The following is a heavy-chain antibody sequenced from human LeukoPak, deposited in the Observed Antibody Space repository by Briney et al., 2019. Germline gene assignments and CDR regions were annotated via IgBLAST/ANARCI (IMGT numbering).Heavy chain of an antibody. CDR1: GGPFSGYF. V-gene: IGHV4-34*01. J-gene: IGHJ4*02. CDR3: ARRYYYNLGSFPFDF. D-gene: IGHD3-10*01. CDR2: IHNSGTT. Sequence: SETLSLTCAVSGGPFSGYFWSWIRQSSGKGLEWTGEIHNSGTTNYNPSLNSRVTISEDTSKNQFYLNLSSVTAADTAVYYCARRYYYNLGSFPFDFWGQGTLVTVSS.